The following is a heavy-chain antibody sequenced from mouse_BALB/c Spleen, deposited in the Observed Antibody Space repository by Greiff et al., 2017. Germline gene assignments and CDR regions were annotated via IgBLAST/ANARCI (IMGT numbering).Heavy chain of an antibody. CDR3: ANGNYWYFDV. CDR1: GYTFTSYW. J-gene: IGHJ1*01. V-gene: IGHV1-7*01. CDR2: INPSTGYT. D-gene: IGHD2-1*01. Sequence: VQLQQSGAELAKPGASVKMSCKASGYTFTSYWMHWVKQRPGQGLEWIGYINPSTGYTEYNQKFKDKATLTADKSSSTAYMQLSSLTSEDSAVYYCANGNYWYFDVWGAGTTVTVSS.